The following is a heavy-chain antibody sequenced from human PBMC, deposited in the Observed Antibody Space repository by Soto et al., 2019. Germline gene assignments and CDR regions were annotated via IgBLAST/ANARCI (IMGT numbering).Heavy chain of an antibody. D-gene: IGHD6-13*01. CDR1: GYTLTXLS. CDR2: FDPEDGET. J-gene: IGHJ4*02. V-gene: IGHV1-24*01. CDR3: ATSLAAAGTSFDY. Sequence: ASVKVSCKVSGYTLTXLSMHWVRHAPGKGLEWMGGFDPEDGETIYAQKFQGRVTMTEDTSTDTAYMELSSLRSEDTAVYYCATSLAAAGTSFDYWGQGTLVTVSS.